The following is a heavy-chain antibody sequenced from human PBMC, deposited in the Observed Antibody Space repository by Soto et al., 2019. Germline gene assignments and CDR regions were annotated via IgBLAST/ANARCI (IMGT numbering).Heavy chain of an antibody. Sequence: PGGSLRLSCAASGFTFSDYYMSWIGQAPGKGLEWVSYISSSGSTIYYADSVKGRFTISRDNAKNSLYLQMNSLRAEDTAVYYCARDRSVGKYYYYYMDVWGKGTTVTVSS. J-gene: IGHJ6*03. V-gene: IGHV3-11*01. D-gene: IGHD1-26*01. CDR1: GFTFSDYY. CDR3: ARDRSVGKYYYYYMDV. CDR2: ISSSGSTI.